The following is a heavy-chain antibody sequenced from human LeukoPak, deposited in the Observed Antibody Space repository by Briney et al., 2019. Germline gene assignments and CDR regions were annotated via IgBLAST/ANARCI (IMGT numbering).Heavy chain of an antibody. CDR3: SRLELELSPHAFDI. Sequence: QPGWSLRLSCAASEFTFSKYAMNWVRQAPDKGLEWVVSISYDGSNDYYADSVKGRFTISRDNSKNILYLEMSSLRPEDTAVYFCSRLELELSPHAFDIWGQGTMVTVSS. CDR1: EFTFSKYA. J-gene: IGHJ3*02. V-gene: IGHV3-30-3*01. CDR2: ISYDGSND. D-gene: IGHD1-7*01.